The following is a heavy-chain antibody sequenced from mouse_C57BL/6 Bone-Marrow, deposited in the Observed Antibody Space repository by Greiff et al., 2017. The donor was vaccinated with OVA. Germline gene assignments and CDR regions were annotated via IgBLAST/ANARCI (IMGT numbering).Heavy chain of an antibody. CDR1: GFNIKDDY. J-gene: IGHJ3*01. Sequence: EVNVVESGAELVRPGASVKLSCTASGFNIKDDYMHWVKQRPEQGLEWIGWIDPENGDTEYASKFQGKATITADTSSNTAYLQLSSLTSEDTAVYYCTTLITTVEDLAYWGQGTLVTVSA. CDR3: TTLITTVEDLAY. CDR2: IDPENGDT. V-gene: IGHV14-4*01. D-gene: IGHD1-1*01.